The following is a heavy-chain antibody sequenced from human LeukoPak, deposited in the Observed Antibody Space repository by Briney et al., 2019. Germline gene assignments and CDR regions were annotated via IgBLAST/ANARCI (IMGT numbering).Heavy chain of an antibody. V-gene: IGHV1-2*02. D-gene: IGHD4-17*01. CDR1: GYTFTGYA. CDR3: ASLTTVTSYYYYYYMDV. J-gene: IGHJ6*03. CDR2: INPNSGGT. Sequence: ASVKVSCKASGYTFTGYAIHWMRQAPGQGLEWMGWINPNSGGTNYAQKFQGRVTMTRDTSISTAYMELSRLRSDDTAVYYCASLTTVTSYYYYYYMDVWGKGTTVTVSS.